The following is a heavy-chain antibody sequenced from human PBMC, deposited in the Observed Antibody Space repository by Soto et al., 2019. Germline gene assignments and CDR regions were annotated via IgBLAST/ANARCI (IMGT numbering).Heavy chain of an antibody. CDR3: ARDSSGVPHRAPADA. CDR2: ISYDGSDK. Sequence: PGGSLRLSCSASGFTFSDRGFHWVRQAPGKGLEWVAVISYDGSDKYYADSVKGRFTISRDNSKKTLYLQMTSLRADDTAVYYCARDSSGVPHRAPADAWSQGTLVTVPQ. J-gene: IGHJ5*02. V-gene: IGHV3-30*03. D-gene: IGHD3-10*01. CDR1: GFTFSDRG.